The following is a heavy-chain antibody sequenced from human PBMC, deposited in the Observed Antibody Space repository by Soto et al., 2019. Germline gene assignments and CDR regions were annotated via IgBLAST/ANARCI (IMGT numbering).Heavy chain of an antibody. CDR2: IKQDGSEK. D-gene: IGHD3-9*01. CDR3: AQDILAGYKGTPWFDP. CDR1: GFTFSRYW. V-gene: IGHV3-7*05. J-gene: IGHJ5*02. Sequence: EVPLVESGGGLVQPGGSLRLSCAASGFTFSRYWMSWVRQAPGKGLEWVANIKQDGSEKYYVDSVKGRFTIPRDKTKNTLYLQMNSLLADDTAVYYCAQDILAGYKGTPWFDPWGQGTLVTVTS.